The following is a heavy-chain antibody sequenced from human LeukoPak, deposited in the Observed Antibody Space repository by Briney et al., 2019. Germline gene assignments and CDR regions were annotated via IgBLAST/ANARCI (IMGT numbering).Heavy chain of an antibody. CDR1: GFTFSSYG. J-gene: IGHJ6*02. D-gene: IGHD5-18*01. CDR2: ISYDGSNK. Sequence: GRSLRLSCAASGFTFSSYGMHWVRQAPGKGLEWVAVISYDGSNKYYADSVKGRFTISRDNSKNTLYLQMNSLRAEDTAVYYCAKDRGYSYGIYYYYYGMDVWGQGTTVTVSS. V-gene: IGHV3-30*18. CDR3: AKDRGYSYGIYYYYYGMDV.